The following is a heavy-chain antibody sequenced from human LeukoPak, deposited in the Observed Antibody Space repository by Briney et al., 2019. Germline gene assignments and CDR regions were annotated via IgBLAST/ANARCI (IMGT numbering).Heavy chain of an antibody. J-gene: IGHJ5*02. Sequence: PSETLSLTCTVSGGSFSSGSYYWSWIRQPPGKGLEWIGYIYYSGSTNYNPSLKSRVTISVDTSKNQFSLKLSSVTAADTAVYYCARYSSSWFDPWGQGTLVTVSS. CDR3: ARYSSSWFDP. D-gene: IGHD6-13*01. CDR2: IYYSGST. V-gene: IGHV4-61*01. CDR1: GGSFSSGSYY.